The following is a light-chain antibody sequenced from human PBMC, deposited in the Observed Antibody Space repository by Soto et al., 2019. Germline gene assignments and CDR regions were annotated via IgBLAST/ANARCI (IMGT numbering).Light chain of an antibody. CDR3: QQYASSPYT. CDR1: QSFGNYY. J-gene: IGKJ2*01. CDR2: GAS. V-gene: IGKV3-20*01. Sequence: IVLTQSPGTLSLSPGERATLSCRPSQSFGNYYLAWYQHKPGQAPRLLISGASGRATGIPDRFSSSGSGTDFTLTISRLEPEDFAVYYCQQYASSPYTFGQGTKLEIK.